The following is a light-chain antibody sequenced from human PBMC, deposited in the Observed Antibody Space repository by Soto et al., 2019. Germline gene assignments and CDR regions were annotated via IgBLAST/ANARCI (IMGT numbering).Light chain of an antibody. V-gene: IGKV3-20*01. CDR1: QSISSNF. CDR2: SAS. J-gene: IGKJ2*01. CDR3: HHYGSSLPDT. Sequence: VLTQSPGTLSLTPGERGTLSCRASQSISSNFVAPYRQKPGRTPMLLFFSASKRATGIPDRFSGSASGTDSFNDSGSGTDFTLTISRLEPEDLAVYYCHHYGSSLPDTFGQGTKVDI.